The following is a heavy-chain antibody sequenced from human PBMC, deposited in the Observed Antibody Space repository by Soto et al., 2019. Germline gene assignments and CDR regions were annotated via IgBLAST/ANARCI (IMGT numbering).Heavy chain of an antibody. CDR3: AKSRFLEWLLFLYFDY. CDR2: ISGSGGST. Sequence: GGSLRLSCAASGFTFSSYAMSWVRQAPGKGLEWVSAISGSGGSTYYADSVKGRFTISRDNSKNTLYLQMNSLRAEDTAVYYCAKSRFLEWLLFLYFDYWGQGTLVTVSS. V-gene: IGHV3-23*01. D-gene: IGHD3-3*01. CDR1: GFTFSSYA. J-gene: IGHJ4*02.